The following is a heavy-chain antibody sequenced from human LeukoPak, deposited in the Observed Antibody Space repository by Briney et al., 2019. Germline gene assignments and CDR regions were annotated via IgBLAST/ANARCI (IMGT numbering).Heavy chain of an antibody. Sequence: PGGSLRLSCATSGFTFSSYGMHWVRQAPGKGLEWVAFIRYDGSNKDYADSVKGRFTISRDNSKNTLYLQMNSLKGDDTAVYYCAKDSAFYYIDVWGKGTTVIISS. D-gene: IGHD3-10*01. CDR3: AKDSAFYYIDV. CDR1: GFTFSSYG. V-gene: IGHV3-30*02. J-gene: IGHJ6*03. CDR2: IRYDGSNK.